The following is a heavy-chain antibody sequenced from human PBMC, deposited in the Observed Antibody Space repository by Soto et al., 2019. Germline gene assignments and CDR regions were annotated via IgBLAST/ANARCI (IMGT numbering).Heavy chain of an antibody. CDR2: IYYTGST. D-gene: IGHD6-6*01. J-gene: IGHJ4*02. Sequence: SETLSLACTGSGVSVNDDNYYWSWIRQPPGKGLEWIGYIYYTGSTTYNPSLKSRVTISLDTSRNHFSLSLSSVTAADTAVFYCAREYSNSPEAFDFWGRGTLVTVSS. V-gene: IGHV4-61*03. CDR1: GVSVNDDNYY. CDR3: AREYSNSPEAFDF.